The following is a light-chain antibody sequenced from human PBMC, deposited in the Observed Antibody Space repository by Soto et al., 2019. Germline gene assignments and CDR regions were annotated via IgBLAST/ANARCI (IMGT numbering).Light chain of an antibody. CDR3: SSYTSSSTINVV. J-gene: IGLJ2*01. CDR2: EVS. CDR1: ISDVGGYNY. Sequence: QSALTQPSSVSGSPGQSITISCTGTISDVGGYNYVSWYQQHPGKAPKLMIYEVSNRPSGVSNRFSGSKSGNTASLTISGLQAEDEADYYCSSYTSSSTINVVYGGGTKVTVL. V-gene: IGLV2-14*01.